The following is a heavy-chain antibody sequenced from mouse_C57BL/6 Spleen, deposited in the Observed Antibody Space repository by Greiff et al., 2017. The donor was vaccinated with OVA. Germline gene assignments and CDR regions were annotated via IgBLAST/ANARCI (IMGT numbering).Heavy chain of an antibody. CDR2: IDPSDSYT. J-gene: IGHJ2*01. Sequence: QVQLQQPGAELVMPGASVKLSCKASGYTFTSYWMHWVKQRPGQGLEWIGEIDPSDSYTNYNQKFKGKSTLTVDKSSSTAYMQLSSLTSEDSAVYYCARGRANWGHFDYWGQGTTLTVSS. CDR3: ARGRANWGHFDY. D-gene: IGHD4-1*01. V-gene: IGHV1-69*01. CDR1: GYTFTSYW.